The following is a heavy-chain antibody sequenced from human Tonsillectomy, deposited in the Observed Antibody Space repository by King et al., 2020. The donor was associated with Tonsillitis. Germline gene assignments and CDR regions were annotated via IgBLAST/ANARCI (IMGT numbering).Heavy chain of an antibody. D-gene: IGHD2-2*01. CDR2: INYSGST. J-gene: IGHJ4*02. Sequence: VQLQQWGAGLLKPSETLSLTCAVYGGSFSDFFWSWIRQPPGKGLEWIGEINYSGSTHYNPSLKSRVTISADTSKNQFSLKLNSVTAADTAVYYCARGSDCSSPSCYLDYWGQGRRVTVSS. CDR1: GGSFSDFF. CDR3: ARGSDCSSPSCYLDY. V-gene: IGHV4-34*01.